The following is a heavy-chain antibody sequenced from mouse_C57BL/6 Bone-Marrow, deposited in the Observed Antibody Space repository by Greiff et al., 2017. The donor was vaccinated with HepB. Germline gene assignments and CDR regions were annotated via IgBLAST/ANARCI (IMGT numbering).Heavy chain of an antibody. CDR3: ARALYYYGNYWYIDV. Sequence: QVQLQQSGAELVKPGASVKMSCKASGYTFTTYPIEWMKQNHGKSLEWIGNFHPYNDDTKYNEKFKGKATLTVEKSSSTVYLELSRLTSEDSAVYYWARALYYYGNYWYIDVWGTGTTVTVSS. CDR1: GYTFTTYP. CDR2: FHPYNDDT. D-gene: IGHD1-1*01. J-gene: IGHJ1*03. V-gene: IGHV1-47*01.